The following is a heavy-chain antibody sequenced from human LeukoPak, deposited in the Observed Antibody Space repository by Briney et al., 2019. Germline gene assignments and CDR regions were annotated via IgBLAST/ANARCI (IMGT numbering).Heavy chain of an antibody. CDR2: ISSGSSYI. Sequence: GGSLRLSCAASGFTFSSYEMNWVRQAPGKGLEWVSSISSGSSYIYYGDSVKGRFTISRDNAKNSLYLQMNSLRAEDTAVYYCARESGSYYTFDNWGQGTLVIVSS. V-gene: IGHV3-21*01. D-gene: IGHD1-26*01. CDR1: GFTFSSYE. CDR3: ARESGSYYTFDN. J-gene: IGHJ4*02.